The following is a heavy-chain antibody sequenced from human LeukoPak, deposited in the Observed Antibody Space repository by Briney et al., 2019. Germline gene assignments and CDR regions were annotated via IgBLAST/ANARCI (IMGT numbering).Heavy chain of an antibody. V-gene: IGHV4-39*01. CDR3: ASGSPQGVVVAAPSYMDV. Sequence: PSETLSLTCTVSGGSISSSSYYWGWIRQPPGKGLEWIGSIYYSGSTYYNPSLKSRVTISVDTSKNQFSLKLSSVTAADTAGYYCASGSPQGVVVAAPSYMDVWGKGTTVTVSS. CDR1: GGSISSSSYY. CDR2: IYYSGST. D-gene: IGHD2-15*01. J-gene: IGHJ6*03.